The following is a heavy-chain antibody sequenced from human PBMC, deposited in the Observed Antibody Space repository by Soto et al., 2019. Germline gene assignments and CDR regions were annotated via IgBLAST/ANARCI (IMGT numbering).Heavy chain of an antibody. CDR2: ISSSGSTI. Sequence: EVQLVESGGGLVQPGGSLRLSCAASGFTFSSYEMNWGRQAPGKGLEWVSYISSSGSTIYYADSVKGRVTISRDNAKNSLYLQMNSLRAEDTAVYYCATGDPKKYSSSSFDPWGQGTLVTVSS. CDR1: GFTFSSYE. CDR3: ATGDPKKYSSSSFDP. J-gene: IGHJ5*02. D-gene: IGHD6-6*01. V-gene: IGHV3-48*03.